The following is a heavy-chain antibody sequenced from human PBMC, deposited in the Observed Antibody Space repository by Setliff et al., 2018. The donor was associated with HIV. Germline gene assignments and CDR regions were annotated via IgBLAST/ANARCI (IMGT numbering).Heavy chain of an antibody. V-gene: IGHV3-23*01. CDR2: IRGYDEAT. D-gene: IGHD6-19*01. J-gene: IGHJ4*02. Sequence: GGSLRLSCAASGFTFRSFAMTWVRQAPGKGLEWVTTIRGYDEATHYTDSVKGRFTISRDNAKNSVYLQMNSLRVEDTAMYYCTKDHLSGWASDCWGQGTLVTVSS. CDR1: GFTFRSFA. CDR3: TKDHLSGWASDC.